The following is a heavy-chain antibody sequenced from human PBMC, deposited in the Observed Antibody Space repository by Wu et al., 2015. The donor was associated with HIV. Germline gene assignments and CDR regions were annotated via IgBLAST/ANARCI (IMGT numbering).Heavy chain of an antibody. CDR3: ARGPREIDERMVRGVFDY. V-gene: IGHV1-8*01. CDR2: MNPNSGNT. D-gene: IGHD3-10*01. Sequence: QVQLVQSGAEVKKPGASVKVSCKASGYTFTSYDINWVRQATGQGLEWMGWMNPNSGNTGYAQKFQGRVTMTRNTSISTAYMELSSLRSEDTAVYYCARGPREIDERMVRGVFDYVGPGNAGHRLL. J-gene: IGHJ4*02. CDR1: GYTFTSYD.